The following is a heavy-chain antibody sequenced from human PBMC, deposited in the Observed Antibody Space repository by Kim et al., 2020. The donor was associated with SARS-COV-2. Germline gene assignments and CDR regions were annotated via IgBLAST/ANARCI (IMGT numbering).Heavy chain of an antibody. J-gene: IGHJ5*02. V-gene: IGHV1-58*01. Sequence: AQKFQERVTITRDMSTSTAYMELSSLRSEDTAVYYCAAAVKGLELLWFDPWGQGTLVTVSS. D-gene: IGHD1-7*01. CDR3: AAAVKGLELLWFDP.